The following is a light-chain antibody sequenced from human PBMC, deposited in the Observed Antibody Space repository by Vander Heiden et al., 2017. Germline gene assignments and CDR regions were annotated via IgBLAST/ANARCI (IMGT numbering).Light chain of an antibody. Sequence: QSALTQPRPLSGSPGPSVTISCTGTSSDVGGYNYVSWYQHHPGKAPKLMIYDVSKRPSGVPDRFSGSKSGNTASLTISGPQAEDEADYYCYSYAGLAKQMIFGGGTKLTVL. J-gene: IGLJ2*01. V-gene: IGLV2-11*01. CDR2: DVS. CDR3: YSYAGLAKQMI. CDR1: SSDVGGYNY.